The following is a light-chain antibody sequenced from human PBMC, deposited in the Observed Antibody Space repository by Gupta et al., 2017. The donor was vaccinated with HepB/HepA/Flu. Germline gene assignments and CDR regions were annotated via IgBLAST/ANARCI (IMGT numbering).Light chain of an antibody. J-gene: IGLJ2*01. CDR2: DVS. V-gene: IGLV2-14*03. Sequence: QSALTQPASVSGSTGRSITISCTGSGSDVGGFNSVSWYQQYPGRAPKLLIYDVSNRPSGVSYRFSGSKSGNTASLTISGLQAEDDSDYYCSSFRTGSTLVVFGGGTKVTVL. CDR1: GSDVGGFNS. CDR3: SSFRTGSTLVV.